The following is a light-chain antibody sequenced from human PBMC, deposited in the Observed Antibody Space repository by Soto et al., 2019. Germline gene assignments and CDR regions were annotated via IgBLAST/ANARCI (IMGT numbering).Light chain of an antibody. CDR2: GTS. CDR1: QSIDNN. Sequence: IVLTKYPGTLSLSPGERVTLSCRARQSIDNNHLASYHQKPGQAPTLLIHGTSNRATGIPDRFSGSGSETEFTLTISSRQSEDLGVHTSQAFHNWLPITSCQ. J-gene: IGKJ5*01. V-gene: IGKV3D-15*01. CDR3: QAFHNWLPIT.